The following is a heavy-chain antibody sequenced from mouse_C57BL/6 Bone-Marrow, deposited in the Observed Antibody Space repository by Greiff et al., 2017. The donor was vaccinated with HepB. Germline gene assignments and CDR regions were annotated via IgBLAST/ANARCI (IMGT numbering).Heavy chain of an antibody. CDR1: GFTFSDYG. D-gene: IGHD1-1*01. V-gene: IGHV5-17*01. CDR2: ISSGSSTI. J-gene: IGHJ4*01. Sequence: DVMLVESGGGLVKPGGSLKLSCAASGFTFSDYGMHWVRQAPEKGLEWVAYISSGSSTIYYADTVKGRFTISRDNAKNTLFLQMTSLRSEDTAMYYCARDVRAAMDYWGQGTSVTVSS. CDR3: ARDVRAAMDY.